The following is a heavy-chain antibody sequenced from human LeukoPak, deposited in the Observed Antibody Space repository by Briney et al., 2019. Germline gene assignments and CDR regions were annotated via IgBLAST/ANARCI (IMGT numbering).Heavy chain of an antibody. V-gene: IGHV3-11*04. CDR2: ISSSGSTI. CDR1: GFTFSDYY. J-gene: IGHJ4*02. CDR3: ARDNTRGVWSGYYTPDY. Sequence: PGGSLRLSCAASGFTFSDYYMSWIRQAPGKGLEWVSYISSSGSTIYYADSVKGRFTISRDNAKNSLYLQMNSLRAEDTAVYYCARDNTRGVWSGYYTPDYWGQGTLVTVSS. D-gene: IGHD3-3*01.